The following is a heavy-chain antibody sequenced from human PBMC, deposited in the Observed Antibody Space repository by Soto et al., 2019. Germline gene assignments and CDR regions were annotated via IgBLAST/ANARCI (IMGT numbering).Heavy chain of an antibody. J-gene: IGHJ4*02. CDR3: AGELWMAGLVYYFDF. V-gene: IGHV4-4*07. Sequence: KPSETLSLTCTISGGSINSNFLTWIRQPAGKGLEWIGRISSNGDTNYNPSLRGRVSMSLDTSKNHFSLKLNSVTASDTAVYFCAGELWMAGLVYYFDFWGQGTLVTVSS. CDR1: GGSINSNF. CDR2: ISSNGDT. D-gene: IGHD6-19*01.